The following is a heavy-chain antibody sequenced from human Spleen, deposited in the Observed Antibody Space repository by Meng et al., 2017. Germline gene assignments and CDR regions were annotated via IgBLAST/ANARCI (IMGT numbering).Heavy chain of an antibody. CDR3: RLAYCMGDCVDY. CDR1: GGSFRAYD. Sequence: QVQVQQWGAGLLKPAETRSRTCAVYGGSFRAYDWSWIRQPPGKGLEWLGQINHSGSTNDNPSLKSRVTISIDTSRNQLSLKLSSVTAADTAVYYCRLAYCMGDCVDYWGQGTLVTVSS. CDR2: INHSGST. D-gene: IGHD2-21*01. J-gene: IGHJ4*02. V-gene: IGHV4-34*01.